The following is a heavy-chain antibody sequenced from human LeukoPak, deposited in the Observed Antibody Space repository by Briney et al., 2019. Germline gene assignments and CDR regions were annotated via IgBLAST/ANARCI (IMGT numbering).Heavy chain of an antibody. Sequence: SETLSLACTVSGGSISSYYWSWIRQPAGKGLEWSGRIYTSGSTKYNPSLKSRVTMSVDTSKNQFSLKLSSVTAADTAVYYCARSAVIHYYCGSGSYYASYYMDVWGKGTTVTVSS. CDR2: IYTSGST. D-gene: IGHD3-10*01. CDR3: ARSAVIHYYCGSGSYYASYYMDV. CDR1: GGSISSYY. V-gene: IGHV4-4*07. J-gene: IGHJ6*03.